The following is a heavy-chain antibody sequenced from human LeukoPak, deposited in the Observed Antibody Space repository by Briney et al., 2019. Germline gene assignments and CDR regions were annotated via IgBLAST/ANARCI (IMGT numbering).Heavy chain of an antibody. CDR2: MNPNSGNT. J-gene: IGHJ6*02. CDR3: ARGPLNYDILTGYYYYGMDV. D-gene: IGHD3-9*01. V-gene: IGHV1-8*01. Sequence: ASVKVSCKASGYTFTSYDINWVRQATGQGLEWMGWMNPNSGNTGYAQKFQGRVTMTRNTSISTAYMELSSPRSEDTAVYYCARGPLNYDILTGYYYYGMDVWGQGTTVTVSS. CDR1: GYTFTSYD.